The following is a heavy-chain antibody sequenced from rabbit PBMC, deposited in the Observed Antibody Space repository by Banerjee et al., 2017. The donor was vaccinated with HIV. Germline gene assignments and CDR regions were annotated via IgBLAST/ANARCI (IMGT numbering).Heavy chain of an antibody. Sequence: HLVESGGGLVQPGGSLKLSCKASGFDFSTYYMSWVRQAPGKGLEWIGYIDPVFGVTVYANWVNGRFTISRDNAQNTLYLQLNSLTAADTATYFCARGGGLWGPGTLVTVS. CDR3: ARGGGL. CDR2: IDPVFGVT. CDR1: GFDFSTYY. V-gene: IGHV1S7*01. J-gene: IGHJ4*01.